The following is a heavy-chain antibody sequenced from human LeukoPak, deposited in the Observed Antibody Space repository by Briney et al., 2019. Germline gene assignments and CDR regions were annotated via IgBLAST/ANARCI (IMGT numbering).Heavy chain of an antibody. CDR3: AAYCSSTACYPPPIHEYFQH. CDR2: VSYGGNTK. D-gene: IGHD2-2*01. Sequence: PGGPLRLSCAASGFTFSTYAMHWVRQAPGRGLEWVAVVSYGGNTKYYTDSVKGRFTISRDNSKNTVYLQMTSLRAEDTAVYYCAAYCSSTACYPPPIHEYFQHWGQGTLVTVSS. CDR1: GFTFSTYA. V-gene: IGHV3-30*04. J-gene: IGHJ1*01.